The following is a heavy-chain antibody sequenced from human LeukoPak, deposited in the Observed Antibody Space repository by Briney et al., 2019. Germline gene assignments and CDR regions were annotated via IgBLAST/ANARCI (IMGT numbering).Heavy chain of an antibody. Sequence: ASVKVSCKASGGTFSSYAISWVRQAPGQGLEWMGGIIPIFGTANYAQKFQGRVTITANESTRTAYMELSSLRSEDTAVYYCARDHCSSTSCYYLTDPPFDPWGQGTLVSVSS. CDR2: IIPIFGTA. CDR1: GGTFSSYA. V-gene: IGHV1-69*01. CDR3: ARDHCSSTSCYYLTDPPFDP. J-gene: IGHJ5*02. D-gene: IGHD2-2*01.